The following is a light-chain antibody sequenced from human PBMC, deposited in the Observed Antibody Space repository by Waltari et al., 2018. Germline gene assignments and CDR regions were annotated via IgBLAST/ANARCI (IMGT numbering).Light chain of an antibody. CDR3: QQYYTSPALT. V-gene: IGKV4-1*01. CDR1: QSILDNSNKRNY. J-gene: IGKJ4*01. Sequence: DIVMTQSPDSQAVSLGERATINCRSSQSILDNSNKRNYLTWYQQKAGQPPRLLISWASTRESGVPDRFSGSGSGTDFTLTISSLQAEDVAVYYCQQYYTSPALTFGGGTTVEIK. CDR2: WAS.